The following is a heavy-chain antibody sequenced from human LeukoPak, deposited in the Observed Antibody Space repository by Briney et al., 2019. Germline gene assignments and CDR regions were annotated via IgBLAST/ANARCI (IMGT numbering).Heavy chain of an antibody. Sequence: GGSLRLSCAASGFTFSSYTMNWVRQAPGKGLEWVSCIYSVSSYTYYADSVKGRFTISRDNSKNTLYLQMNSLRAEDTAVYYCAKSTIVVVSDYYMDVWGKGTTVTISS. D-gene: IGHD2-2*01. CDR3: AKSTIVVVSDYYMDV. V-gene: IGHV3-NL1*01. CDR1: GFTFSSYT. CDR2: IYSVSSYT. J-gene: IGHJ6*03.